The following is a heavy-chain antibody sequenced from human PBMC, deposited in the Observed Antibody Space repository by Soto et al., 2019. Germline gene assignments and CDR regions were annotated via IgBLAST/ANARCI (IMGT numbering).Heavy chain of an antibody. CDR1: GGSISSYY. Sequence: PSETLSLTCTVSGGSISSYYWSWIRQPAGKGLEWIGRIYTSGSTNYNPSLKSRVTMSVDTSKNQFSLKLSSVTAADTAVYYCARDESSEADAYCGGDCDESWFGPWGQGTLVNVS. CDR3: ARDESSEADAYCGGDCDESWFGP. V-gene: IGHV4-4*07. D-gene: IGHD2-21*02. J-gene: IGHJ5*02. CDR2: IYTSGST.